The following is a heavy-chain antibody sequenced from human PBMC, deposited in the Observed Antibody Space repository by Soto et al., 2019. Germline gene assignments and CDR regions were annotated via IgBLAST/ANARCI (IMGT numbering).Heavy chain of an antibody. CDR2: ISYDGSNK. J-gene: IGHJ6*02. D-gene: IGHD5-18*01. CDR3: AKDRRGYGYGYGSYYNYGMDV. CDR1: GFTFSSYG. Sequence: QVQLVESGGGVVQPGRSLRLSCAASGFTFSSYGMHWVRQAPGKGLEWVAVISYDGSNKYYADSVKGRFTISRDNSKNTLYLQMNSLRAEDTAVYYCAKDRRGYGYGYGSYYNYGMDVWGQGTTVTVSS. V-gene: IGHV3-30*18.